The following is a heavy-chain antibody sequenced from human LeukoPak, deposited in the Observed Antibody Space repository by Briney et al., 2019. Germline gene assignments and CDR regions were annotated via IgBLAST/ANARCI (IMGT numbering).Heavy chain of an antibody. CDR3: ARETPSAAGTVQYYYYYMDV. J-gene: IGHJ6*03. CDR2: IKQDGSEK. V-gene: IGHV3-7*01. D-gene: IGHD6-13*01. Sequence: GGSLRLSCAASGFTFSSYWMSWVRQAPGKGLEWVAHIKQDGSEKYYVDSVKGRFTISRDNAKNSLYLQMNSLRAEDTAVYYCARETPSAAGTVQYYYYYMDVWGKGTTVTVSS. CDR1: GFTFSSYW.